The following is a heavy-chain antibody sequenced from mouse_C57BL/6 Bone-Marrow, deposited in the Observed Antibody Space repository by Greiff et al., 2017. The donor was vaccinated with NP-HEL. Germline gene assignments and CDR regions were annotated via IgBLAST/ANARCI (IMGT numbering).Heavy chain of an antibody. V-gene: IGHV5-6*01. D-gene: IGHD4-1*01. CDR3: ARRVSGAWFAY. Sequence: EVHLVESGGDLVKPGGSLKLSCAASGFTFSSYGMSWVRQTPDKRLEWVATISSGGSYTYYPDSVKGRFTISRDNAKNTLYLQMSSLKSEDTAMYYGARRVSGAWFAYWGQGTLVTVSA. CDR1: GFTFSSYG. J-gene: IGHJ3*01. CDR2: ISSGGSYT.